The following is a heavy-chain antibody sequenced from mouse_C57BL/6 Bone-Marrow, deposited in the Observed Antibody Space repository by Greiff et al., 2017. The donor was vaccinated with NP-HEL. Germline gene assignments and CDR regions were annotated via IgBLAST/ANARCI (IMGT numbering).Heavy chain of an antibody. CDR3: ANLIYYGNYGGFAY. CDR2: IWSGGST. CDR1: GFSLTSYG. J-gene: IGHJ3*01. Sequence: QVQLQPSGPGLVQPSQSLSITCTVSGFSLTSYGVHWVRQPPGKGLEWLGVIWSGGSTDYNAAFISRLSISKDNSKSQVFFKMNSLQADDTAIYYCANLIYYGNYGGFAYWGQGTLVTVSA. V-gene: IGHV2-4*01. D-gene: IGHD2-1*01.